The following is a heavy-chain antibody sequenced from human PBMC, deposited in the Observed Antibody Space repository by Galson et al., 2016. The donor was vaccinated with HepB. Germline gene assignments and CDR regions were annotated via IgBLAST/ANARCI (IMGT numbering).Heavy chain of an antibody. D-gene: IGHD3-3*01. Sequence: SLRLSCAASGLSFNDYWLGWVRQGPGKGLEWVANIEKDGSEKNYVDSVKGRFGISRDNAKNSLYLQMNSLRVEDTAVYYCASNYDFWNGDYWGQGALVTVSS. CDR3: ASNYDFWNGDY. CDR1: GLSFNDYW. CDR2: IEKDGSEK. V-gene: IGHV3-7*03. J-gene: IGHJ4*02.